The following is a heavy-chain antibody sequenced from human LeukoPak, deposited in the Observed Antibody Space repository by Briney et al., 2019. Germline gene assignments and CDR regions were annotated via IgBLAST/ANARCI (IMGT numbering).Heavy chain of an antibody. J-gene: IGHJ3*02. Sequence: GGSLRLSCAASGFTFSSYALHWVRQAPGKGLEYVSAISSNGGSTYYANSVKGRFTISRDNSKNTLYLQMNSLRAEDTAVYYCASMRYCSSTSCYHNDAFDIWGQGTMVTVSS. V-gene: IGHV3-64*01. CDR2: ISSNGGST. CDR3: ASMRYCSSTSCYHNDAFDI. D-gene: IGHD2-2*01. CDR1: GFTFSSYA.